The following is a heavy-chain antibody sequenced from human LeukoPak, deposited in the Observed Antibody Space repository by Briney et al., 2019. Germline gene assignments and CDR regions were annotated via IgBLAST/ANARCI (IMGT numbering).Heavy chain of an antibody. V-gene: IGHV4-59*01. CDR1: GGSISSYY. CDR2: IYYSGST. CDR3: ARDSWDYIAMDV. D-gene: IGHD4/OR15-4a*01. J-gene: IGHJ6*02. Sequence: PSETLSLTCTVSGGSISSYYWSWIRQPPGKGLEWIGYIYYSGSTNYNPSLKSRVTISLDMSKSQFSLKLTSATAADTAVYYCARDSWDYIAMDVWGPGTTVTVSS.